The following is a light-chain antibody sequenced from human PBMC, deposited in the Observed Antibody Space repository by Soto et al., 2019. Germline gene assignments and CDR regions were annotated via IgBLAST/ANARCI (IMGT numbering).Light chain of an antibody. CDR3: VQGTRWPPT. Sequence: DVVMTQSPLSLPVTLAQPPSISCRSSQSLVYSDANTYLNWFQQRPGQSTRRLIYKVCNRDSGVPDRFSGSGAGTGFTLKISRVDAEDVGVYYCVQGTRWPPTCGQGTKLEIK. V-gene: IGKV2-30*01. CDR2: KVC. CDR1: QSLVYSDANTY. J-gene: IGKJ2*01.